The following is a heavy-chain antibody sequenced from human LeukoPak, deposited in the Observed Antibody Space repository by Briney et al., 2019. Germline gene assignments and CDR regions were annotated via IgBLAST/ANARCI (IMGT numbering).Heavy chain of an antibody. V-gene: IGHV1-18*01. Sequence: GASVKVSCKASGGTFSSYAISWVRQAPGQGLEWMGWISAYNGNTNYAQKLQGRVTMTTDTSTSTAYMELRSLRSDDTAVYYCSFHYSGSYLFDYWGQGTLVTVSS. CDR1: GGTFSSYA. J-gene: IGHJ4*02. CDR2: ISAYNGNT. D-gene: IGHD1-26*01. CDR3: SFHYSGSYLFDY.